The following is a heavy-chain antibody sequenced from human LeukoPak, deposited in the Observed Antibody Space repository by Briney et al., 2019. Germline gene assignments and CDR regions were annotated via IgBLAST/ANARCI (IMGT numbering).Heavy chain of an antibody. V-gene: IGHV3-23*01. CDR2: ISGSGGST. Sequence: GGSLRLSCAASGFTFGSYGIHWVRQAPGKGLEWVSGISGSGGSTYYADSVKGRFTISRDNSKNTLYLQIHSLRAEDTAVYYCAKAGAGTKDCSSISCQDYYYYFFGMDVWGQGTTVTVSS. D-gene: IGHD2-2*01. J-gene: IGHJ6*02. CDR3: AKAGAGTKDCSSISCQDYYYYFFGMDV. CDR1: GFTFGSYG.